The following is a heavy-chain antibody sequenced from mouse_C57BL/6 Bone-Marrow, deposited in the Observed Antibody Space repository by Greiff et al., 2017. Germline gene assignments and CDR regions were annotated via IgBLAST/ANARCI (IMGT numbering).Heavy chain of an antibody. CDR2: INPNNGGT. V-gene: IGHV1-26*01. CDR3: ARHLLWYPSFAY. D-gene: IGHD2-1*01. Sequence: EVQLQQSGPELVKPGASVKISCKASGYTFTDYYMNWVKQSHGKSLEWIGDINPNNGGTSYNQKFKGKATLTVEKSSSTAYMELRSLTSEDSAVYYCARHLLWYPSFAYWGQGTLVTVSA. J-gene: IGHJ3*01. CDR1: GYTFTDYY.